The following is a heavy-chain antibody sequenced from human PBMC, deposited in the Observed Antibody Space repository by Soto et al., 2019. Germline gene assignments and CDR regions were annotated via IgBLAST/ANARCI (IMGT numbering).Heavy chain of an antibody. J-gene: IGHJ4*02. Sequence: QVHLQESGPGLVKPSETLSLTCAISGGSTSSSDWWTWVRQPPGEGLEWIGEIHRDGVTNYNSSLKSRLTLSLDNSRNQFSLSLTSVTAADAAVYFCAGRPEIHPRWGQGILVPVSS. V-gene: IGHV4-4*02. D-gene: IGHD1-26*01. CDR1: GGSTSSSDW. CDR3: AGRPEIHPR. CDR2: IHRDGVT.